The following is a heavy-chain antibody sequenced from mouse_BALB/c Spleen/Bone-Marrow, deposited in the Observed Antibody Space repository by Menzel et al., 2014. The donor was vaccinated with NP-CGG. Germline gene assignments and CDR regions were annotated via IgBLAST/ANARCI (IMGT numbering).Heavy chain of an antibody. D-gene: IGHD1-2*01. CDR2: INRNGGSN. J-gene: IGHJ3*01. CDR3: ARHYYGAR. Sequence: EVQLVESGGGLVQPGGSLKLSCAASGFTFSNYGMSWVRQTPDKRLELVATINRNGGSNYYPDSVKGRFTISRDNAKNPLFLQMSSLKSEDTAMYYCARHYYGARWGQGTLVTVSA. V-gene: IGHV5-6-3*01. CDR1: GFTFSNYG.